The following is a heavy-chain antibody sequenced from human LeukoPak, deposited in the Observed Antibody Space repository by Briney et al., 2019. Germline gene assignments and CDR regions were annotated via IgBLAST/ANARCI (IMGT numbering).Heavy chain of an antibody. D-gene: IGHD5/OR15-5a*01. V-gene: IGHV5-51*01. CDR2: IYPSDSET. CDR3: ARRRAATTIYHYSMDS. CDR1: GYTFSTYW. Sequence: GESLKISCKASGYTFSTYWIAWVRQMPGKGLEWVGIIYPSDSETRYSPSFQGQVTISVDKSITTAYLQWRSLKASDTAMYYCARRRAATTIYHYSMDSWGHGTTVIVSS. J-gene: IGHJ6*02.